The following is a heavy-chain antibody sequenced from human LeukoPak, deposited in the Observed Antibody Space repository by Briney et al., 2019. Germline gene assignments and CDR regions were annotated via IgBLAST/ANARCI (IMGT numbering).Heavy chain of an antibody. CDR3: ARGQALLWFGELLSHAFDI. CDR1: GFTFSSHW. J-gene: IGHJ3*02. V-gene: IGHV3-7*01. CDR2: IKKDGSEK. Sequence: GGSLRLSCAASGFTFSSHWMSWVRQAPGKGLEWVANIKKDGSEKYYVDAVKGRFTISRDNAKTSLYLQMNSLRAEDTAVYYCARGQALLWFGELLSHAFDIWGQRTMVTVSS. D-gene: IGHD3-10*01.